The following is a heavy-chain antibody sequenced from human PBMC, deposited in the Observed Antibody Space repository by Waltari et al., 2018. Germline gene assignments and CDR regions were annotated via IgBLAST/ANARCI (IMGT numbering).Heavy chain of an antibody. Sequence: QVQLVQSGAAVRKPGAPVKVPCSAPGTPLPRQIITGVRQATGQGLEWMGWKNPNSGNTGYAQKFQGRVTMTRNTSISTAYMELSSLRSEDTAVYYCARGRVAGFDYWGQGTLVTVSS. CDR2: KNPNSGNT. J-gene: IGHJ4*02. CDR1: GTPLPRQ. D-gene: IGHD6-19*01. V-gene: IGHV1-8*01. CDR3: ARGRVAGFDY.